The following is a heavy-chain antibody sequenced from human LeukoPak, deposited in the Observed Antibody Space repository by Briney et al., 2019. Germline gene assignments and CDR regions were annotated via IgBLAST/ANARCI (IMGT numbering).Heavy chain of an antibody. J-gene: IGHJ4*02. CDR1: GFTFRTFA. V-gene: IGHV3-33*06. D-gene: IGHD6-19*01. CDR2: IWFDGTEGPDK. CDR3: AKEAGSGWRYFDN. Sequence: GGSLRLSCAGSGFTFRTFAMDWVRQAPGKGLEWVAAIWFDGTEGPDKNYADSVRGRFLISRDDSKNTLFLQMNNLRAEDTAVYYCAKEAGSGWRYFDNWGQGTLVTVSS.